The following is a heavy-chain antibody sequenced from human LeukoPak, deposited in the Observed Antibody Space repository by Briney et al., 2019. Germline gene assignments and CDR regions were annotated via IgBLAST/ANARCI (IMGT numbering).Heavy chain of an antibody. Sequence: RGESLKISCKGFGYSFSNNWIGGVRQLPGKGLEWMGIIYPGDSDTRYSPSFQGQVTISADKSISTAYLQWSSLKASDTAMYYCARRYNGGCSGTSCYWFDPWGQGTLVTVSS. CDR3: ARRYNGGCSGTSCYWFDP. CDR2: IYPGDSDT. V-gene: IGHV5-51*01. J-gene: IGHJ5*02. D-gene: IGHD2-2*01. CDR1: GYSFSNNW.